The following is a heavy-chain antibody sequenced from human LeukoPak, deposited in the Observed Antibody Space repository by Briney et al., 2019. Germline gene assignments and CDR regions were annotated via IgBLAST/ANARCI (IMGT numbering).Heavy chain of an antibody. J-gene: IGHJ5*02. Sequence: ASVKVSCKASGYTFTSYYMHWVRQAPGQGLEWMGIINPSGGSTSYAQKFQGRVTMTRDTSTSTVYMELSSLRSEDTAVYYCARGHLGYCSSTSCYIRGRNWFDPWGQGTLVTVSS. V-gene: IGHV1-46*01. D-gene: IGHD2-2*02. CDR3: ARGHLGYCSSTSCYIRGRNWFDP. CDR2: INPSGGST. CDR1: GYTFTSYY.